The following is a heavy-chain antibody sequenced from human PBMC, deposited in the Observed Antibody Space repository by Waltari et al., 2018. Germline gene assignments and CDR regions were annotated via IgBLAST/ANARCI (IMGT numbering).Heavy chain of an antibody. Sequence: EVQLVQSGAEVKKPGESLKISCKGSAYSFANSWIGWVRQMPGKGLEWMGIIYPGDADTRYSPSFQGQVTISVDKSISTAYLQWSSLKASDTAMYYCERQIYDSSGYPYGIDVWGQGTTVTVSS. CDR1: AYSFANSW. CDR2: IYPGDADT. D-gene: IGHD3-22*01. CDR3: ERQIYDSSGYPYGIDV. J-gene: IGHJ6*02. V-gene: IGHV5-51*01.